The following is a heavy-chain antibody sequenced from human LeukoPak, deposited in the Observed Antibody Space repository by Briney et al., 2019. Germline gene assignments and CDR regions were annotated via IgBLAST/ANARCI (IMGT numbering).Heavy chain of an antibody. CDR1: GFTFSNAW. CDR3: TTDVWGGSQLLDY. V-gene: IGHV3-15*01. Sequence: GGSLRLSCAASGFTFSNAWMSWVRQAPGKGLEWVGRVKSKTDGGTTDYAAPVKGRFTISRDDSKNTLYLQMNSLKTEDTAVYYCTTDVWGGSQLLDYWGQRTLVTVSS. D-gene: IGHD3-10*02. J-gene: IGHJ4*02. CDR2: VKSKTDGGTT.